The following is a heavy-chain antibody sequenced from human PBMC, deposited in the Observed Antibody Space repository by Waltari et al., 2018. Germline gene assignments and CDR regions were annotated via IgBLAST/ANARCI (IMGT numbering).Heavy chain of an antibody. V-gene: IGHV1-69*08. CDR3: ARAKQWLVRDAFDI. Sequence: QVQLVQSGAEVKKPGSSVKVSCKASGGTFSSYAISWVRQAPGQGLGWMGRISPIFGTANYSQKFQGRGTITADKSTSTAYMELSSLRSEDTAVYYCARAKQWLVRDAFDIWGQGTMVTVSS. CDR2: ISPIFGTA. J-gene: IGHJ3*02. CDR1: GGTFSSYA. D-gene: IGHD6-19*01.